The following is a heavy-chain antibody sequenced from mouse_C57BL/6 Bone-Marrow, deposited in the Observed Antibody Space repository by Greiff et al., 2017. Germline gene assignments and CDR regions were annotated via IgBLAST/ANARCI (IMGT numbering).Heavy chain of an antibody. CDR1: GYTFTSYW. CDR2: IDPSDSET. J-gene: IGHJ1*03. CDR3: ARAVDWYFDV. V-gene: IGHV1-52*01. D-gene: IGHD1-1*01. Sequence: QVQLQQPGAELVRPGSSVKLSCKASGYTFTSYWMHWVKQRPIQGLEWIGNIDPSDSETNYNQKFKDKATLTVDKSSSTAYMQLSSLTSEDSAVYYCARAVDWYFDVWGTGTTVTVSS.